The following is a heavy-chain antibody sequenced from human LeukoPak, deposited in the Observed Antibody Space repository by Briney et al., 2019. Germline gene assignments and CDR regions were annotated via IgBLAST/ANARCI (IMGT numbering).Heavy chain of an antibody. V-gene: IGHV3-23*01. CDR1: GFTFSSFA. J-gene: IGHJ4*02. CDR2: VSGSGGST. Sequence: GGSLRLSCAASGFTFSSFAMSWVRQAPGKGLEWVSNVSGSGGSTHYADSVKGRFTISRDNSKNKLYLQMNNLRAEDTAVYYCAKGGKGVSAVYFDYWGQGTLVTVSS. CDR3: AKGGKGVSAVYFDY. D-gene: IGHD2-2*01.